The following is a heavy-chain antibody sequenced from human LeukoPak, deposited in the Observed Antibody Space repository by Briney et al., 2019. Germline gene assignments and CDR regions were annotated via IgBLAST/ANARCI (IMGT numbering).Heavy chain of an antibody. Sequence: SETLSLTCAVYGGSFSGYYWSWTRQPPGKGLEWIGEINHSGSTNYNPSLKSRVTISVDTSKNQFSLKLSSVTAADTAVYYCAREGSSGYYIDYWGQGTLVTVSS. V-gene: IGHV4-34*01. CDR2: INHSGST. CDR3: AREGSSGYYIDY. D-gene: IGHD3-22*01. CDR1: GGSFSGYY. J-gene: IGHJ4*02.